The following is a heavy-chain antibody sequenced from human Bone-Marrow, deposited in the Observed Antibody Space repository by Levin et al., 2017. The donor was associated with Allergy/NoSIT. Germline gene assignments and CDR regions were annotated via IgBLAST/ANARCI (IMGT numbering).Heavy chain of an antibody. CDR1: GGSISSGSYY. D-gene: IGHD5-18*01. Sequence: SETLSLTCTVSGGSISSGSYYWGWIRQPPGTGLDWIGSISYSGSTYYNPSLKSRVTISVDTSKNQFSLKLSSVTAADTAVYYCARPLTRDTAFVRWDYWGQGTLVTVSS. J-gene: IGHJ4*02. CDR3: ARPLTRDTAFVRWDY. CDR2: ISYSGST. V-gene: IGHV4-39*01.